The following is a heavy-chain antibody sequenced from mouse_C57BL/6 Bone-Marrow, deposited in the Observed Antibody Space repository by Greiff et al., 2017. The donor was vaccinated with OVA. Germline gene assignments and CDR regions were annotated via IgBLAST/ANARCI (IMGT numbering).Heavy chain of an antibody. J-gene: IGHJ4*01. CDR3: TRRDGSSYYYAMDY. D-gene: IGHD1-1*01. Sequence: VKLQQSGAELVRPGASVTLSCKASGYTFTDYEMHWVKQTPVHGLEWIGAIDPETGGTAYNQKFKGKAILTADKSSSTAYMELRSLTSEDSAVYYGTRRDGSSYYYAMDYWGQGTSVTVSS. CDR1: GYTFTDYE. CDR2: IDPETGGT. V-gene: IGHV1-15*01.